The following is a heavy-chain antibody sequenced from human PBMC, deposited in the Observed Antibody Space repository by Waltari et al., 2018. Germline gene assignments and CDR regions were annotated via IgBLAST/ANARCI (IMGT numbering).Heavy chain of an antibody. V-gene: IGHV4-39*01. CDR3: ARPYSGSQVLVQH. J-gene: IGHJ1*01. Sequence: LQLKESGPGLVKPSETLSPTCPVSGGSISSSSYYWGWLRQPQGKGLEGIGSIYYSGSTYYNPSLKIRITISVDTSKNQFSLKLSSVTAADTAVYYCARPYSGSQVLVQHWGQGTLVTVSS. CDR1: GGSISSSSYY. CDR2: IYYSGST. D-gene: IGHD1-26*01.